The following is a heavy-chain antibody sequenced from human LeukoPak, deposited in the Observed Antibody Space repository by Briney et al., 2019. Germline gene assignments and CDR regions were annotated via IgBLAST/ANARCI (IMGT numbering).Heavy chain of an antibody. D-gene: IGHD3-9*01. CDR1: GFTFAFLS. CDR2: FDRKNGDT. J-gene: IGHJ6*03. CDR3: ATGVFCATTSCPGYQYVYYFMEL. Sequence: ASVKVSCKVSGFTFAFLSMHCMRQAPGKGLEWVGGFDRKNGDTIYAQRFRGGVTLTEDTSTGTAYMDLSSLSADDTAVYYCATGVFCATTSCPGYQYVYYFMELWGKGTTVTVSS. V-gene: IGHV1-24*01.